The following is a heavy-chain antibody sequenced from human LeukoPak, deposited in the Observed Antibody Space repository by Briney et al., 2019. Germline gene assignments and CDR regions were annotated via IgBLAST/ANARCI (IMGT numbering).Heavy chain of an antibody. CDR2: ITDSGRWT. J-gene: IGHJ4*02. V-gene: IGHV3-23*01. CDR3: ARALRDITMIVVATYYFDY. D-gene: IGHD3-22*01. CDR1: GFPFSNSA. Sequence: GGSLRLSCVASGFPFSNSAMSWVRQAPGKGLEWVSGITDSGRWTQYADYVKGRFTISRDNSKNTLYLQMNSLRAEDTAVYYCARALRDITMIVVATYYFDYWGQGTLVTVSS.